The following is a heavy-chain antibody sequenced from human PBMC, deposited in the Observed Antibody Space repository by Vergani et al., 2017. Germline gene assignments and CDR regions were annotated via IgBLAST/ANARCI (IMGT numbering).Heavy chain of an antibody. CDR3: ARDLAVAGTGRGTDV. CDR2: ISAYNGNT. V-gene: IGHV1-18*01. J-gene: IGHJ6*02. D-gene: IGHD6-19*01. Sequence: QVQLVQSGAEVKKPGSSVKVSCKASGGTFSSYAISWVRQAPGQGLEWMGWISAYNGNTNYAQKLQGRVTMTTDTSTSTAYMELRSLRSDDTAVYYCARDLAVAGTGRGTDVWGQGTTVTVSS. CDR1: GGTFSSYA.